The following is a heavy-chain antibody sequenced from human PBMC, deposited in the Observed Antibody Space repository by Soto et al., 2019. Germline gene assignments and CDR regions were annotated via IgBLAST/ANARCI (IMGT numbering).Heavy chain of an antibody. V-gene: IGHV2-70*01. Sequence: SGPTLVNPTQTLTLTCRFSGFSLSTSGMCVSWIRQPPEKALEWLGIIDWNDDKFYTTSLKTRLTIFKDTSKNQVVLTMTNMDPVDTGTYYCARTRLYDTSGYYYVSDYWGQGTLVTVSS. D-gene: IGHD3-22*01. CDR2: IDWNDDK. CDR1: GFSLSTSGMC. J-gene: IGHJ4*02. CDR3: ARTRLYDTSGYYYVSDY.